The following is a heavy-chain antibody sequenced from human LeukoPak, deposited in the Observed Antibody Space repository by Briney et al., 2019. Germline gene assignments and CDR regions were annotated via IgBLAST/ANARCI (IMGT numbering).Heavy chain of an antibody. Sequence: KPSETLSLTCTVSGGSISSSSYYWGWIRQPPGKGLEWIGSIYYSGSTYYNPSLKSRVTISVDTPKNQFSLKLSSMTAADTAVYYCAREIQWSSSSWYPLNNWFDPWGQGTLVTVSS. CDR1: GGSISSSSYY. D-gene: IGHD6-13*01. J-gene: IGHJ5*02. V-gene: IGHV4-39*02. CDR3: AREIQWSSSSWYPLNNWFDP. CDR2: IYYSGST.